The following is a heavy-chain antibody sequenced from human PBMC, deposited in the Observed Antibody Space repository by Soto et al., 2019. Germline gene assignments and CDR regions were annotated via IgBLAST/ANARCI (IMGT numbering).Heavy chain of an antibody. CDR3: AREGLLLLPDY. J-gene: IGHJ4*02. CDR2: IIPIFGTA. CDR1: GGTFSSYA. D-gene: IGHD3-22*01. V-gene: IGHV1-69*06. Sequence: GASVKVSCKASGGTFSSYAISWVRQAPGQGLEWMGGIIPIFGTANYAQKFQGRVTITADKSTTTAYMEVRSLRSEDTAVYYCAREGLLLLPDYWGQGTLVTVSS.